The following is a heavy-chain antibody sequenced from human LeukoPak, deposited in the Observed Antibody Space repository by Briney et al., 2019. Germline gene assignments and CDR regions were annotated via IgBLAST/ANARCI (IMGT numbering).Heavy chain of an antibody. Sequence: GGSLRLSCAASGFTFSIYAMSWVRQAPGKGLEWVSGISGNAVGTSHADSVKGRFTISRDNSKNTLYLQMNSLRAEDTAVYYCARDPFEGAAAGLFDYWGQGALVTVSS. V-gene: IGHV3-23*01. CDR3: ARDPFEGAAAGLFDY. D-gene: IGHD6-13*01. CDR1: GFTFSIYA. J-gene: IGHJ4*02. CDR2: ISGNAVGT.